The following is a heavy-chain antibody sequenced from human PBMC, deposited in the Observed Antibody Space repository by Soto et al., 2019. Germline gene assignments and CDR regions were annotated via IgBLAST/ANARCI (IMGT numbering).Heavy chain of an antibody. V-gene: IGHV4-39*01. J-gene: IGHJ6*03. D-gene: IGHD1-26*01. Sequence: QLQLQESGPGLVKPSETLSLTCTVSGGSISSSSYYWGWIRQPPGKGLEWIGSIYYSGSTYYNPSLKSRVTISVDTSKNQFSLKLSSVTAADTAVYYCARRPQFHSKIVSTADHYYYYMDVWGKGTTVTVSS. CDR2: IYYSGST. CDR3: ARRPQFHSKIVSTADHYYYYMDV. CDR1: GGSISSSSYY.